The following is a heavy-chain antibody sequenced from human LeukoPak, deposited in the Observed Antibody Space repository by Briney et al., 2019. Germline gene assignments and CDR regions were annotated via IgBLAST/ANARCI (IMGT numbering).Heavy chain of an antibody. CDR2: MNPNSGNT. CDR3: AKGRRFMVRGVIMRGLDY. Sequence: ASVKVSCKASGYTFTSYDINWVRQATGQGLEWMGWMNPNSGNTGYAQKFQGRVTMTRNTSISTAYMELSSLRSEDTAVYYCAKGRRFMVRGVIMRGLDYWGQGTLVTVSS. V-gene: IGHV1-8*01. J-gene: IGHJ4*02. CDR1: GYTFTSYD. D-gene: IGHD3-10*01.